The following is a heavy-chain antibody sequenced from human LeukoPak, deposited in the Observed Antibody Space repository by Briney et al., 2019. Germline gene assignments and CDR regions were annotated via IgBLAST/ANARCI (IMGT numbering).Heavy chain of an antibody. CDR3: ARGLNSGYVWNAFDI. V-gene: IGHV4-34*01. CDR2: FNHSGST. D-gene: IGHD5-12*01. Sequence: SETLSLTWAVYGXSFSGYYGSWIRQPPGKGLEWIGEFNHSGSTNYNPSLKSRVTISVDTSKNQFSLKLSSVTAADTAVYYCARGLNSGYVWNAFDIWGQGTMVTVSS. CDR1: GXSFSGYY. J-gene: IGHJ3*02.